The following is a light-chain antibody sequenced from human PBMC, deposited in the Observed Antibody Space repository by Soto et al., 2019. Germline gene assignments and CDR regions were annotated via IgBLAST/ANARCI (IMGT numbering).Light chain of an antibody. V-gene: IGKV3-20*01. CDR1: QSVSSGY. CDR3: QQYAGSPRM. Sequence: EIVLTQSPGTLSLSPGERATLSCTASQSVSSGYVAWYQQKPGQDPRLLIYGASFRASGISDRFSGSGSGTGSPITISRLETEDVAVYYCQQYAGSPRMFGQGTKVDIK. CDR2: GAS. J-gene: IGKJ1*01.